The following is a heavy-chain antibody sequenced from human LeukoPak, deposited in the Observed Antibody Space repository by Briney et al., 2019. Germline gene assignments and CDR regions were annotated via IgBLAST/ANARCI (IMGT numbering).Heavy chain of an antibody. J-gene: IGHJ4*02. CDR3: ARLRRESGYAPVDY. Sequence: SETLSLTCTVSGGSISSYYWSWIRQPPGKGLEWIGYIYYSGSTNYNPSLKSRVTISVDTSKNQFSLKLSSVTAADTAVYYCARLRRESGYAPVDYWGQGTLVTVSS. CDR1: GGSISSYY. D-gene: IGHD5-12*01. V-gene: IGHV4-59*01. CDR2: IYYSGST.